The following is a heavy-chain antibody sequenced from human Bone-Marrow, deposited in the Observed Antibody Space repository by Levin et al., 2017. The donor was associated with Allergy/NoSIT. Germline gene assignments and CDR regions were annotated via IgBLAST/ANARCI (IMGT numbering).Heavy chain of an antibody. D-gene: IGHD3-16*01. V-gene: IGHV3-30*03. J-gene: IGHJ4*02. CDR3: VRARSLRLAY. Sequence: GESLKISCKVSGNTLTELSMHWVRQAPGKGLEWVAVISFDSNKIFYSDSVKGRFTISRDNSNYTLFLQMNSLTVEDSAVYFCVRARSLRLAYWGQGTQVIVST. CDR2: ISFDSNKI. CDR1: GNTLTELS.